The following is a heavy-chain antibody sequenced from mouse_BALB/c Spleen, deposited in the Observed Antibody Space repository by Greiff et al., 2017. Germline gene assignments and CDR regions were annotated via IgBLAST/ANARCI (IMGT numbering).Heavy chain of an antibody. CDR3: NADQYYGSSYGY. D-gene: IGHD1-1*01. CDR1: GFNIKDYY. CDR2: IDPENGDT. V-gene: IGHV14-4*02. Sequence: VQLQQSGAELVRSGASVKLSCTASGFNIKDYYMHWVKQRPEQGLEWIGWIDPENGDTEYAPKFQGKATMTADTSSNTAYLQLSSLTSEDTAVYYCNADQYYGSSYGYWGQGTSVTVSA. J-gene: IGHJ4*01.